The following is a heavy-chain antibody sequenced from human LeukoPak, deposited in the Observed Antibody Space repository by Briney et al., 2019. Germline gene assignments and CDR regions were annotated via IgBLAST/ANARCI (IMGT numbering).Heavy chain of an antibody. D-gene: IGHD3-10*01. CDR1: GYTFTTYW. CDR2: IDPSDSYT. Sequence: GESLKISCKGSGYTFTTYWISWVRQMPGKGLEWMGRIDPSDSYTNYSPPFQGHVTISVDQSISTAYLQWSSLKASDTAIYYCATPMVRGLNYWGQGTLVTVSS. CDR3: ATPMVRGLNY. J-gene: IGHJ4*02. V-gene: IGHV5-10-1*01.